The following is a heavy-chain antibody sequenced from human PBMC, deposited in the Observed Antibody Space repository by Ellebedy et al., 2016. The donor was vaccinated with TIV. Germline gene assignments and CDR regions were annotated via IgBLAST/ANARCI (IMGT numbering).Heavy chain of an antibody. D-gene: IGHD4-17*01. J-gene: IGHJ4*02. CDR3: ARGASLYGDYVFDY. CDR2: ISYEGSDK. V-gene: IGHV3-30*03. CDR1: GFTFSSHG. Sequence: PGGSLRLSCEASGFTFSSHGMNWVRQAPGKGLEWVAVISYEGSDKYYVDSVKGRFTIPRDNSKNTVYLQMNSLRAEDTAVYDCARGASLYGDYVFDYWGQGTLVTVSS.